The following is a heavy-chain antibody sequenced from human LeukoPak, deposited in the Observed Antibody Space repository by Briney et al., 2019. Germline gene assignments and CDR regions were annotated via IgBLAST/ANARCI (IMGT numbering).Heavy chain of an antibody. CDR1: GFTFSSYA. J-gene: IGHJ5*02. V-gene: IGHV3-7*01. Sequence: KPGGSLRLSCAASGFTFSSYAMSWVRQAPGKGLEWVANIKQDGSEKYYVDSVKGRFTISRDNAKNSLYLQMNSLRAEDTAVYYCARDAAGYDPWGQGTLVTVSS. CDR2: IKQDGSEK. CDR3: ARDAAGYDP. D-gene: IGHD6-13*01.